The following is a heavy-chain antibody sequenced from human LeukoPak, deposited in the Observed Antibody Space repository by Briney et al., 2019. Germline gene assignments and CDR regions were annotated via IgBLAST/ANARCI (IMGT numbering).Heavy chain of an antibody. CDR3: AKTLWFGESYFDY. CDR2: ISSSSSYI. D-gene: IGHD3-10*01. Sequence: LSLTCTVSGGSISSGGYYWSWVRQAPGKGLEWVSSISSSSSYIYYADSVKGRFTISRDNAKNSLYLQMNSLRAEDTAVYYCAKTLWFGESYFDYWGQGTLVTVSS. J-gene: IGHJ4*02. V-gene: IGHV3-21*01. CDR1: GGSISSGGYY.